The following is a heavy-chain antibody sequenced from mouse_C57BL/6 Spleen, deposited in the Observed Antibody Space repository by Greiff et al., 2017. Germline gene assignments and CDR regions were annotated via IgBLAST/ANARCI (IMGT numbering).Heavy chain of an antibody. V-gene: IGHV1-5*01. Sequence: EVQLLQSGTVLARPGASVKMSCKTSGYTFTSYWMHWVKQRPGQGLEWIGAISPGNSDTSYNQKFKGQATLTAVTSASTAYMELSSLTNEDSAVDYCTRDYYRQRYFDVWGTGTTVTVSS. CDR2: ISPGNSDT. CDR3: TRDYYRQRYFDV. J-gene: IGHJ1*03. CDR1: GYTFTSYW. D-gene: IGHD2-14*01.